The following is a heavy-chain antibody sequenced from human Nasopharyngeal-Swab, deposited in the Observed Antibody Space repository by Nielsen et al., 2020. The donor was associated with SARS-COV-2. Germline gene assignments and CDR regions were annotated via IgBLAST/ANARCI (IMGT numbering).Heavy chain of an antibody. D-gene: IGHD3-22*01. Sequence: GESLKISCQGYGYTFGNHWIGWVRQMPGKGLEWMGRIDPSDSYTKYSPSFQGHVTISADKSISIAYLQWSSLKASDTGMYYCARNSGYYLGENLWGQGTLVTVSS. CDR2: IDPSDSYT. CDR1: GYTFGNHW. CDR3: ARNSGYYLGENL. V-gene: IGHV5-10-1*01. J-gene: IGHJ5*02.